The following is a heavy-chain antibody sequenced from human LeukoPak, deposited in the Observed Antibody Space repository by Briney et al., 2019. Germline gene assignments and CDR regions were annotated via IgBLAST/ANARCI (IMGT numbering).Heavy chain of an antibody. CDR1: GFTFSSYA. D-gene: IGHD5-12*01. CDR3: AKDTSSGYDFPFAFFDY. CDR2: ISWNSGSI. V-gene: IGHV3-9*03. J-gene: IGHJ4*02. Sequence: TGGSLRLSCAASGFTFSSYAMSWVRQAPGKGLEWVSAISWNSGSIGYADSVKGRFTISRDNAKNSLYLRMNSLRAEDMALYYCAKDTSSGYDFPFAFFDYWGQGTLVTVSS.